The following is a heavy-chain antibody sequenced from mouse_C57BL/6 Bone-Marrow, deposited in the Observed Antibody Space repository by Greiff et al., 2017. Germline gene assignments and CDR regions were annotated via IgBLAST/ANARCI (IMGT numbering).Heavy chain of an antibody. V-gene: IGHV1-59*01. CDR3: ARSPYYYGSSGDFDY. Sequence: QVQLQQPGAELVRPGTSVQLSCKASGYTFTSYWMHWVKQRPGQGLEWIGVIDPSDSYTNYNQKFKGKATLTVDTSSSTAYMQLSSLTSEDSAVYYCARSPYYYGSSGDFDYWGQGTTLTVSA. CDR1: GYTFTSYW. CDR2: IDPSDSYT. D-gene: IGHD1-1*01. J-gene: IGHJ2*01.